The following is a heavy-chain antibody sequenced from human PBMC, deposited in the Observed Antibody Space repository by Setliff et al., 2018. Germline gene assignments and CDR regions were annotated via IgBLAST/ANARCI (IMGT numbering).Heavy chain of an antibody. V-gene: IGHV3-48*01. CDR2: ITSGGSSV. CDR3: ARGEKYYSDSSGYSLDF. D-gene: IGHD3-22*01. CDR1: GFAFNTYT. Sequence: GGSLRLSCAASGFAFNTYTMNWVRQAPGKGLEWIAHITSGGSSVYYADSVKGRFTISRDNSRDTVFLQMNNVRTEDTALYYCARGEKYYSDSSGYSLDFWGQGTLVTVSS. J-gene: IGHJ4*02.